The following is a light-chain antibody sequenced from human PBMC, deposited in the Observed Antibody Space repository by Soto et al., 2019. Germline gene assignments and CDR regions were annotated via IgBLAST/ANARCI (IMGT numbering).Light chain of an antibody. CDR1: QGISSY. CDR3: QQLNSYPIT. Sequence: DIQLTQSPSFLSASVGDRVTITCRASQGISSYLAWYQQKPGTAPKLLISATYTLQSGVPSRFSGSGSGTEFTLTISSLQPEDFATYYCQQLNSYPITFGQGTRLEIK. J-gene: IGKJ5*01. V-gene: IGKV1-9*01. CDR2: ATY.